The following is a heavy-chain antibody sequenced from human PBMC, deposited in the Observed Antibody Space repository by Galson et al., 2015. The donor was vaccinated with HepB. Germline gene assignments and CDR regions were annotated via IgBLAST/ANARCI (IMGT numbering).Heavy chain of an antibody. V-gene: IGHV5-51*01. Sequence: QSGAEVKKPGESLKISCKGSGYSFTSYWIGWVRQMPGKGLEWMGIIYPGDSDTRYSPSFQGQVTISADKSISTAYLQWSSLKASDTAMYYCARQKGIAIFGVAGQGMDVWGQGTTVTVSS. J-gene: IGHJ6*02. CDR1: GYSFTSYW. CDR3: ARQKGIAIFGVAGQGMDV. D-gene: IGHD3-3*01. CDR2: IYPGDSDT.